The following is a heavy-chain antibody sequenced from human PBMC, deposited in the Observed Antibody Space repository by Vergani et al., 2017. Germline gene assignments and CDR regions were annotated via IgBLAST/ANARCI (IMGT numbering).Heavy chain of an antibody. D-gene: IGHD3-3*01. CDR3: ASLTYYDFWSGYDGGMDV. J-gene: IGHJ6*02. CDR2: ISYDGSNK. Sequence: QVQLVESGGGVVQPGRSLRLSCAASGFTFSSYGMHWVRQAPGKGLEWVAVISYDGSNKYYADSVKGRFTISRDNSKNTLYLQMNSLRAEDTAVYYCASLTYYDFWSGYDGGMDVWGQGTTVTVSS. V-gene: IGHV3-30*03. CDR1: GFTFSSYG.